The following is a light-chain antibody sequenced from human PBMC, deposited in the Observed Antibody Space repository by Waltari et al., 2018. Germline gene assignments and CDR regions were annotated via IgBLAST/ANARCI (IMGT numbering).Light chain of an antibody. J-gene: IGKJ1*01. CDR2: GAS. V-gene: IGKV3-20*01. CDR3: QQYLTSPWT. CDR1: QSVSSSY. Sequence: EIVLTQSPGTLSLSPGERATLSCRASQSVSSSYLAWYQQKPGQAPRLLIYGASSRATGIPDRFSGSGSGTDFTLTINRLEPEDCAVYYCQQYLTSPWTFGQGTKVGIK.